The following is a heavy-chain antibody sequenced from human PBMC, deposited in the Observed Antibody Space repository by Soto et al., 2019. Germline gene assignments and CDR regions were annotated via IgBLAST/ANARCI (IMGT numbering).Heavy chain of an antibody. CDR3: ARAAKRYFDY. CDR2: IIPVLGPA. CDR1: GVTFNTFA. V-gene: IGHV1-69*06. J-gene: IGHJ4*02. Sequence: QVQLVQSGAEVKKPGSSVKVSCKTSGVTFNTFAISWVRQAPGQGLEYMGGIIPVLGPANYAQRFQGRVTITADKPTSTAYLELSNLTSEDTAVYYCARAAKRYFDYWGQGTLVTVSS.